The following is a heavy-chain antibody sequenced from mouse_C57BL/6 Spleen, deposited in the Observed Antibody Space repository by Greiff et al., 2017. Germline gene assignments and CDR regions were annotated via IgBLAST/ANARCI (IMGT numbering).Heavy chain of an antibody. CDR2: ISSGSSTI. D-gene: IGHD1-1*01. CDR3: AGGYYGSNAY. CDR1: GFTFSDYG. Sequence: EVMLVESGGGLVKPGGSLKLSCAASGFTFSDYGMHWVRQAPEKGLEWVAYISSGSSTIYYADTVKGRFTISRDNAKNTLFLQMTSLRSEDTAMYYCAGGYYGSNAYWGQGTLVTVSA. V-gene: IGHV5-17*01. J-gene: IGHJ3*01.